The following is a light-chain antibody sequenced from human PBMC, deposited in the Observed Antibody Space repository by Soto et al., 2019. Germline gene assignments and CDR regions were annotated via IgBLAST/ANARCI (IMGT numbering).Light chain of an antibody. CDR3: QQYISYPYT. Sequence: GDRVTITCRASQTTNTWVAWYQQKPGTAPKLLTYDASSLEGGVPSRFSASGSGTEFTLTISSLQPDDLATYYCQQYISYPYTFGQGTKVEIK. J-gene: IGKJ2*01. CDR2: DAS. V-gene: IGKV1-5*01. CDR1: QTTNTW.